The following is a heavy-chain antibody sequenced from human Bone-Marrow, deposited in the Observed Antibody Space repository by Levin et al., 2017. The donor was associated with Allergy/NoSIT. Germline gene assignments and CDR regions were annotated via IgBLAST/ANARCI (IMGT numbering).Heavy chain of an antibody. Sequence: GGSLRLSCAASGFTFSSYWMSWVRQAPGKGLEWVANIKQDGSEKYYVDSVKGRFTISRDNAKNSLYLQMNSLRAEDTAVYYCARDSSGWSKMDYDYGMDGWGQGTTVTVSS. V-gene: IGHV3-7*01. D-gene: IGHD6-19*01. CDR2: IKQDGSEK. J-gene: IGHJ6*02. CDR1: GFTFSSYW. CDR3: ARDSSGWSKMDYDYGMDG.